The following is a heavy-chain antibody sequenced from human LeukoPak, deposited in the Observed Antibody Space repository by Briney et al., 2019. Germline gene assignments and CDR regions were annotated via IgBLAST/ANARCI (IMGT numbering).Heavy chain of an antibody. Sequence: VASVKVSCKASGYSFSSYGISWVRQAPGQGLEWMGWISACNGNTKNAQKLQGRVTLTTDTSTSTAYMELRSLRSDDTAVYYCARDESSGTYYFDYWGQGTLVTVSS. CDR1: GYSFSSYG. J-gene: IGHJ4*02. D-gene: IGHD1-26*01. CDR2: ISACNGNT. CDR3: ARDESSGTYYFDY. V-gene: IGHV1-18*01.